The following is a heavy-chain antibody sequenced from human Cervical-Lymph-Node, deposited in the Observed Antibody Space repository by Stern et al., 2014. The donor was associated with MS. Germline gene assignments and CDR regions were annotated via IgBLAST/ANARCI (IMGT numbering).Heavy chain of an antibody. J-gene: IGHJ5*02. D-gene: IGHD2-2*01. Sequence: VQLVQSGAEVKKPGESLKISCKGSGYSFTSYWIGWGSQMPGKGLEWMGSINHGDSGTRYSPSFQGQVTISADKSISTAYLQWSSLKASDTAMYYCARRHCSSRRCGWFDPWGQGTLVTVSS. CDR1: GYSFTSYW. V-gene: IGHV5-51*01. CDR2: INHGDSGT. CDR3: ARRHCSSRRCGWFDP.